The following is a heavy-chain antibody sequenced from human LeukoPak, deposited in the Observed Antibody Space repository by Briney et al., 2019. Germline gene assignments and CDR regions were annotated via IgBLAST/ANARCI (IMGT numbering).Heavy chain of an antibody. CDR2: IYTSGST. Sequence: PSETLSLTCTVSGGSISSYYWSWIRQPAGKGLEWIGRIYTSGSTNYNPSLKSRVTMSVDTSKNQFSLKLSSVTAADTAVYYCARGTYYYDSSGYYGAYYFDHWGQGTLVTVSS. J-gene: IGHJ4*02. V-gene: IGHV4-4*07. D-gene: IGHD3-22*01. CDR3: ARGTYYYDSSGYYGAYYFDH. CDR1: GGSISSYY.